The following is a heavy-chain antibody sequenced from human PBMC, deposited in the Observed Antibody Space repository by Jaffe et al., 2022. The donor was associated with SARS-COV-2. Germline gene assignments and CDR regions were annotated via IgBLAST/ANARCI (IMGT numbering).Heavy chain of an antibody. V-gene: IGHV3-23*01. J-gene: IGHJ4*02. CDR2: ISGSGGST. CDR3: TKTRGNPYYFDY. D-gene: IGHD5-12*01. Sequence: EVQLLESGGGLVQPGGSLRLACAPSGFTFSSYAMSWVRQAPGKGLEWVSAISGSGGSTYYPDSMKGRFTISRDNSKNTLYLQLNSLRAEDTAVYYCTKTRGNPYYFDYWGQGTLVTVSS. CDR1: GFTFSSYA.